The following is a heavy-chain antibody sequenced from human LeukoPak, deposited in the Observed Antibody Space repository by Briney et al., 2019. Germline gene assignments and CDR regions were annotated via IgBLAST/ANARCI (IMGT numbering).Heavy chain of an antibody. CDR1: GYTFTSYG. CDR2: ISAYNGST. V-gene: IGHV1-18*01. CDR3: ARTPIAVAGTSQFDY. Sequence: GASVKVSCKASGYTFTSYGISWVRQAPGQGLEWMGWISAYNGSTNYAQKLQGRVTMTTDTSTSTAYMELRSLRSDDTAVYYCARTPIAVAGTSQFDYWGQGTLVTVSS. J-gene: IGHJ4*02. D-gene: IGHD6-19*01.